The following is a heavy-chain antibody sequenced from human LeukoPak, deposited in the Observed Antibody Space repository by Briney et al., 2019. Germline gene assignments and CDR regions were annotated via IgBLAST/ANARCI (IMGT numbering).Heavy chain of an antibody. J-gene: IGHJ6*04. V-gene: IGHV1-69-2*01. CDR3: ATGGYCSSTSCYAAYYYYGMDV. D-gene: IGHD2-2*01. CDR2: VNPEDGET. Sequence: ASVTVSCKVSGYTFTDYYMHWVRQAPGKGLEWMGLVNPEDGETIYAEKFQGRVTITADTSTDTAYMELSSLRSEDTAVYYCATGGYCSSTSCYAAYYYYGMDVWGKGTTVTVSS. CDR1: GYTFTDYY.